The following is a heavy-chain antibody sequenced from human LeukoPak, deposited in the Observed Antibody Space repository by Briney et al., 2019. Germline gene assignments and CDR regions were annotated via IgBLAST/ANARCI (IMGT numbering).Heavy chain of an antibody. CDR1: GYTFTGYY. J-gene: IGHJ4*02. V-gene: IGHV1-2*02. D-gene: IGHD2-21*01. CDR2: INPNSGGT. CDR3: ARGGVVIAISYYFDY. Sequence: ASVKVSCKASGYTFTGYYMHWVRQAPGQGLEWMGWINPNSGGTNYAQKFQGRVTMTRDTSISTAYMELSRLRSEDTAVYYCARGGVVIAISYYFDYWGQGTLVTVSS.